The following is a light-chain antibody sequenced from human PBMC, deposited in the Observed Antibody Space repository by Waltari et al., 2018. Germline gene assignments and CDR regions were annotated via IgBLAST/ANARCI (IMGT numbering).Light chain of an antibody. CDR3: QQYGSSSYT. Sequence: DIQMTQSPSTLSASVGDRVTISCRAGQSISVYLNWYQQKHGEAPKLLIHGATTLENGVPTRFSGSGSGTDFTLTISRLEPEDFAVYYCQQYGSSSYTFGQGTKLEIK. CDR2: GAT. CDR1: QSISVY. J-gene: IGKJ2*01. V-gene: IGKV1-39*01.